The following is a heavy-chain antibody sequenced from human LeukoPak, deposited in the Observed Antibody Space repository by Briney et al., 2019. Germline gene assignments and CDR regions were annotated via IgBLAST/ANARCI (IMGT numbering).Heavy chain of an antibody. CDR1: GFTFSNYA. D-gene: IGHD3-10*01. CDR2: FSGSGVST. CDR3: AKIKGSGSYYDAFDI. Sequence: PGGSLRLSCAASGFTFSNYAMSWVRQAPGKGLEWVSAFSGSGVSTHYADSVKGRFTISRDNSKNTLYLQMNSLRAEDTAVYYCAKIKGSGSYYDAFDIWGQGTMVTVSS. V-gene: IGHV3-23*01. J-gene: IGHJ3*02.